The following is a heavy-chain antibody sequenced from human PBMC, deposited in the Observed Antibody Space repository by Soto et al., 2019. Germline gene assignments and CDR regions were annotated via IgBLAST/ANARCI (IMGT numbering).Heavy chain of an antibody. Sequence: QVQLVRSGAEVKKPGSSVKVSCKVSGGTFSSYTISWVRQAPGQGLEWMGGIIPMFRTANYAQKFQGRATITADESTNTAYMQLSSLRSEDTAVYYCARDCGSTSCFDMDVWGQGTTVTVSS. CDR1: GGTFSSYT. V-gene: IGHV1-69*01. CDR3: ARDCGSTSCFDMDV. CDR2: IIPMFRTA. J-gene: IGHJ6*02. D-gene: IGHD2-2*01.